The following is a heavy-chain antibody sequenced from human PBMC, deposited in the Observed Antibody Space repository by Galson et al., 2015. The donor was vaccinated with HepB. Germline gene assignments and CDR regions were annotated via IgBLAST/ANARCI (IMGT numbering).Heavy chain of an antibody. V-gene: IGHV4-4*02. CDR1: GASISSSNW. J-gene: IGHJ5*02. CDR3: ARSGDYDVLSGYNNWFDP. Sequence: ETLSLTCAVSGASISSSNWWSWVRQTPGTGLEWIGDIYHTGSTNYNPSLKSRVTISGDKSKNQFSLNLRSVTAADTAVYYCARSGDYDVLSGYNNWFDPWGQGTLVTVSS. D-gene: IGHD3-3*01. CDR2: IYHTGST.